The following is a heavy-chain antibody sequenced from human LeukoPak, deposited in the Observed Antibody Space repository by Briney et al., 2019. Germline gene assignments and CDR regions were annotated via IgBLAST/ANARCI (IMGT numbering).Heavy chain of an antibody. CDR1: GGSISSSSYY. Sequence: SETLSLTCTVSGGSISSSSYYWGWIRQPPGKGLEWIGSIYYSGSTYYNPSLKSRVTISVDTSKNQFSLKLSSVTAADTAVYYCARRLYSTYYYYMDVWGKGTTVTISS. CDR3: ARRLYSTYYYYMDV. CDR2: IYYSGST. D-gene: IGHD6-13*01. V-gene: IGHV4-39*01. J-gene: IGHJ6*03.